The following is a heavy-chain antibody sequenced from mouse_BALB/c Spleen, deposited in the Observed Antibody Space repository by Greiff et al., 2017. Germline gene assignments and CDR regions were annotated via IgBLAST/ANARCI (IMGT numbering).Heavy chain of an antibody. V-gene: IGHV3-2*02. J-gene: IGHJ3*01. CDR1: GYSITSDYA. Sequence: EVQLQQSGPGLVKPSQSLSLTCTVTGYSITSDYAWNWIRQFPGNKLEWMGYISYSGSTSYNPSLKSRISITRDTSKNQFFLQLNSVTTEDTATYYCAGPYGNPFAYWGQGTLVTVSA. CDR3: AGPYGNPFAY. CDR2: ISYSGST. D-gene: IGHD2-1*01.